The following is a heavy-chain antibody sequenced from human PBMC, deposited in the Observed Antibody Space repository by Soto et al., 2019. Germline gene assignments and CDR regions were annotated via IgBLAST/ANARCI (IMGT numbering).Heavy chain of an antibody. CDR1: GGTFSSYA. CDR2: IIPIFGTA. V-gene: IGHV1-69*13. Sequence: ASVKVSCKASGGTFSSYAISWVRQAPGQGLEWMGGIIPIFGTANYAQKFQGRVTITADESTSTAYMELSSLRSEDTAVYYCARDKDYGGKNYYYYGMDVWGQGTTVTVS. D-gene: IGHD4-17*01. J-gene: IGHJ6*02. CDR3: ARDKDYGGKNYYYYGMDV.